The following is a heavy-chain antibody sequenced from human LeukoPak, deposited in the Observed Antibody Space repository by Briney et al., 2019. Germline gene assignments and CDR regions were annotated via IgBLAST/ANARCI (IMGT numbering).Heavy chain of an antibody. V-gene: IGHV4-39*02. D-gene: IGHD5-12*01. Sequence: SETLSLTCSVSGGSIRSSSYYWAWIRQPPGKGLEWIATGHYSGSTFYIPSLKSRLTLSIDTSKNLFSLQVTSVTAADTAMYYCVRGQGAFGGYEWANWFDPWGQGTLVTVSS. CDR3: VRGQGAFGGYEWANWFDP. CDR2: GHYSGST. J-gene: IGHJ5*02. CDR1: GGSIRSSSYY.